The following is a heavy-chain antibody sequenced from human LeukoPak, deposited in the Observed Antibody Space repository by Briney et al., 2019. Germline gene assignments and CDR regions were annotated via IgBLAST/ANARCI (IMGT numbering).Heavy chain of an antibody. V-gene: IGHV4-59*08. CDR1: GGSISSYY. J-gene: IGHJ4*02. Sequence: SETLSLTCTVSGGSISSYYWSWIRQPPGKGLEWIGYIYYSGSTNYNPSLKSRVTISVDTSKNQFSLKLSSVTAADTAVYYCARSPYDYVWGSYRNPYYFDYWGQGTLVTVSS. CDR3: ARSPYDYVWGSYRNPYYFDY. CDR2: IYYSGST. D-gene: IGHD3-16*02.